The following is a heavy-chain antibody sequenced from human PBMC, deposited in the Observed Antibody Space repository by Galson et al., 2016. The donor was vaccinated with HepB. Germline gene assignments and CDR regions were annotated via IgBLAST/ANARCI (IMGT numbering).Heavy chain of an antibody. CDR3: AREGMLFYMDV. V-gene: IGHV1-18*04. D-gene: IGHD2-8*01. CDR2: TNTNNGNT. Sequence: SVKVSCKASGYTFTSYSINWVRQAPGQGLEWMGWTNTNNGNTNYAQKFQGRVTTTTDTSTSTVYMELRGLRSDDTAVYYCAREGMLFYMDVWGQGTTVTVSS. J-gene: IGHJ6*02. CDR1: GYTFTSYS.